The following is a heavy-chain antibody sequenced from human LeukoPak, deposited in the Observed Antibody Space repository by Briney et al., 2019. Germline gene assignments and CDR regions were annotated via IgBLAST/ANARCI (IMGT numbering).Heavy chain of an antibody. Sequence: PSQTLSLTCAVSGGSISSSSYYWGWIRQPPGKGLEWIGYIYYSGSTNYNPSLKSRVTISVDTSKNQFSLKLSSVTAADTAVYYCARHAPRGYYGSGSSSNNDAFDIWGQGTMVTVSS. V-gene: IGHV4-61*05. J-gene: IGHJ3*02. CDR1: GGSISSSSYY. CDR3: ARHAPRGYYGSGSSSNNDAFDI. CDR2: IYYSGST. D-gene: IGHD3-10*01.